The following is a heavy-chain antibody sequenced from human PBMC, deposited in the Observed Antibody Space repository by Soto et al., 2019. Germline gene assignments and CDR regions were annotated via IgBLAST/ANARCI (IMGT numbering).Heavy chain of an antibody. CDR1: GYTFTSYG. CDR3: ARGIATGQLDP. V-gene: IGHV1-3*01. CDR2: INPDNGNT. J-gene: IGHJ5*02. Sequence: ASVKVSCKASGYTFTSYGISWVRQAPGQRLEWMGWINPDNGNTKSSQKFQDRVIITRDTSASTAYMDLSSLRSEDTAVYYCARGIATGQLDPWGQGTLVTVSS. D-gene: IGHD2-15*01.